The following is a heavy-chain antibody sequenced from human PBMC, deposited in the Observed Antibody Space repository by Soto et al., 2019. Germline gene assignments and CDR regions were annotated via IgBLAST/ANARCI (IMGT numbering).Heavy chain of an antibody. CDR1: GDSFSSGGYY. J-gene: IGHJ4*02. Sequence: QVQLQESGPGLVKPSQTLSLTCSVSGDSFSSGGYYWSWIRQHPGKGLEWIGYIYYSGTTSYNPSLKSRVTISVDTSKSQSSLKLTSVTAADTAGYYCARKHYELGYWGQGTLVTVSS. D-gene: IGHD4-17*01. V-gene: IGHV4-31*03. CDR2: IYYSGTT. CDR3: ARKHYELGY.